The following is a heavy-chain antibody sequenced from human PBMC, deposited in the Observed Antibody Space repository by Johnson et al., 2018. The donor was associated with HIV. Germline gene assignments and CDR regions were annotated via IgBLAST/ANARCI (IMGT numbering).Heavy chain of an antibody. D-gene: IGHD1-7*01. CDR1: GFTFSSYG. CDR3: AKDIRSGTTADAFDI. CDR2: IGTAGDT. Sequence: VQLVESGGGVVQPGRSLRLSCAASGFTFSSYGMHWVRQAPGKGLEWVAVIGTAGDTYYPGSVKGRFTISRENAKNSLYLQMNSLRAGDTAVYSCAKDIRSGTTADAFDIWGQGTMVNVSS. J-gene: IGHJ3*02. V-gene: IGHV3-13*01.